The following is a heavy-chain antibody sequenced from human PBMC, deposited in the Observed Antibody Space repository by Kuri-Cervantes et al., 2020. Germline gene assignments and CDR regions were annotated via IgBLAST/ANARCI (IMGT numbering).Heavy chain of an antibody. V-gene: IGHV3-11*01. Sequence: GGSLRPSCAASGFTFSDDYMSWTRQVPGRGLEWVSYISSRGSTIYYADSVKGRFTISSDNSKNSLYLQMNSLRAEDTALYYCATGQQAVAVFGDYFDYWGQGTLVTVSS. J-gene: IGHJ4*02. CDR3: ATGQQAVAVFGDYFDY. CDR1: GFTFSDDY. CDR2: ISSRGSTI. D-gene: IGHD6-19*01.